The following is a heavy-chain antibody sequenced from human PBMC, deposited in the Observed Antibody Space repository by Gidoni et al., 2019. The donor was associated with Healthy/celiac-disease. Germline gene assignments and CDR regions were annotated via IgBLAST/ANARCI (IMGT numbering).Heavy chain of an antibody. Sequence: QVQLVESGGGLVKPGGSLRLSCAASGFTFRSSYMSWIRQAPGKGLEWVSYISSSGSTIYYADSVKGRFTISRDNAKNSLYLQMNSLRAEDTAVYYCARDRDRQLGMTPWHAFDIWGQGTMVTVSS. J-gene: IGHJ3*02. CDR3: ARDRDRQLGMTPWHAFDI. V-gene: IGHV3-11*01. D-gene: IGHD7-27*01. CDR2: ISSSGSTI. CDR1: GFTFRSSY.